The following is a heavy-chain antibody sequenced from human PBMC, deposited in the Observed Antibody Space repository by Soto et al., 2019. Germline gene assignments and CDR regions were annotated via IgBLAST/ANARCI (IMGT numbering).Heavy chain of an antibody. CDR1: GGSVYSARYY. CDR3: ARCLSTGSFVYYFDY. Sequence: SETLSLTCTVSGGSVYSARYYWSWIRQPPGKGLEWIGYIYYSGSTNYNPSLQSRVTISVDTSKNQFSLKLSSVTAADTAVYFCARCLSTGSFVYYFDYWGQGTLVTVSS. V-gene: IGHV4-61*01. J-gene: IGHJ4*02. D-gene: IGHD3-9*01. CDR2: IYYSGST.